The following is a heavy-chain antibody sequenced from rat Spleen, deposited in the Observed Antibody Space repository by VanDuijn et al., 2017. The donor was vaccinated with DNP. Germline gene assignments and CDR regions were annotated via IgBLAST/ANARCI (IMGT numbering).Heavy chain of an antibody. D-gene: IGHD1-9*01. CDR1: GYSFTTYY. CDR2: INTGSEHT. J-gene: IGHJ2*01. CDR3: ARWGGTTGIMGFDY. V-gene: IGHV1-43*01. Sequence: QVQLQQSGAELAKPGSSVKISCKASGYSFTTYYIGWIKQTTGQGLDFIGYINTGSEHTNYNEKFKGKATLTVDKSSSTAFMQLSRLTPDDSAVYYCARWGGTTGIMGFDYWGQGVMVTVSS.